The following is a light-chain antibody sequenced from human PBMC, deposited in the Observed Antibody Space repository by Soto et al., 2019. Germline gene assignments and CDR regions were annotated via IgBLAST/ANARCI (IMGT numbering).Light chain of an antibody. CDR2: QDS. CDR1: KLGDKY. V-gene: IGLV3-1*01. CDR3: QAWDSSTGV. J-gene: IGLJ2*01. Sequence: SYELTQPPSVSVSPGQTASITCSGDKLGDKYACWYQQKPGQSPVLVIYQDSKRPSGIPERFSGSNSGNTATLTFSGTQAMDEADYYCQAWDSSTGVFGGGTKLTVL.